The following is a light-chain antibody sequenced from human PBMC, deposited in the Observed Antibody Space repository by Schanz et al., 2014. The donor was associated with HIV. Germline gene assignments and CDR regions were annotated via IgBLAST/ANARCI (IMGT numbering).Light chain of an antibody. V-gene: IGLV1-40*01. CDR1: RSNIGAGNG. CDR3: QSYDTSLSVWV. J-gene: IGLJ3*02. CDR2: DDN. Sequence: QSVLTQPPSVSGAPGQRVTISCTGSRSNIGAGNGVNWYQQVPGTAPKLLIFDDNSRPSGVPDRFSGSKSGTSASLAITGLQADDEADYYCQSYDTSLSVWVFGGGTKLTVL.